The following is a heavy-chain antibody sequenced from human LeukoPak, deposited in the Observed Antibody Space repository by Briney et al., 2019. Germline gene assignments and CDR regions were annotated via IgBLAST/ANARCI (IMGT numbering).Heavy chain of an antibody. CDR2: ISSSSSYI. CDR3: ARTMTTVTTGYYYGMDV. D-gene: IGHD4-17*01. J-gene: IGHJ6*02. V-gene: IGHV3-21*01. Sequence: GGSLGLSCAASGFTFSSYSMNWVRQAPGKGLEWVSSISSSSSYIYYADSVKGRFTISRDNAKNSLYLQMNSLRAEDTAVYYCARTMTTVTTGYYYGMDVWGQGTTVTVSS. CDR1: GFTFSSYS.